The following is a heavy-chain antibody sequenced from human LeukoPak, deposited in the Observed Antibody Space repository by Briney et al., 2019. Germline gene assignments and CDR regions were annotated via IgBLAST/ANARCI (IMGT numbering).Heavy chain of an antibody. Sequence: GGSLRLSCAASGFTYDDYAMHWVRQAPGKGLEWVSLISGDGGSTYYADSVKGRFTISRDNSKNSLYLQMNSLRTEDTALYYCAKVWEQWPPYLLDYWGQGTLVTVSS. D-gene: IGHD6-19*01. CDR1: GFTYDDYA. CDR2: ISGDGGST. V-gene: IGHV3-43*02. J-gene: IGHJ4*02. CDR3: AKVWEQWPPYLLDY.